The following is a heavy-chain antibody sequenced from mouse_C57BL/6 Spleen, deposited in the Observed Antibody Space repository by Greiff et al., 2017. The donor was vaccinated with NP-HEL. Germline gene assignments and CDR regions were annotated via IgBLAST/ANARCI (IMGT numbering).Heavy chain of an antibody. D-gene: IGHD1-1*01. CDR3: ARGYYGYAMDY. CDR1: GYTFTSYW. Sequence: VQLQQPGAELVRPGSSVKLSCKASGYTFTSYWMDWVKQRPGQGLEWIGNIYPSDSETHYNQKFKDKATLTVDKSSSTAYMQLSSLTSEDSAVYYCARGYYGYAMDYWGQGTSVTVSS. V-gene: IGHV1-61*01. J-gene: IGHJ4*01. CDR2: IYPSDSET.